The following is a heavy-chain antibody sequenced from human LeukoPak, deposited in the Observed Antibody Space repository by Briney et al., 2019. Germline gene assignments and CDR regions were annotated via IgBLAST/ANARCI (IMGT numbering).Heavy chain of an antibody. V-gene: IGHV3-9*01. CDR2: ISWNSGSI. CDR1: GFTFDDYA. D-gene: IGHD3-22*01. CDR3: AKDNLPDPDYYGYFQH. J-gene: IGHJ1*01. Sequence: SLRLSCAASGFTFDDYAMHWVRQAPGKGLDWVSGISWNSGSIGYADSVKGRFTISRDNAKNSLYLQMNSLRAEDTALYYCAKDNLPDPDYYGYFQHWGQGTLVTVSS.